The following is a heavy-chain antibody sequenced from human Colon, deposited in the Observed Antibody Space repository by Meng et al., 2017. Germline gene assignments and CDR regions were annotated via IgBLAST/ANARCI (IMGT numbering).Heavy chain of an antibody. CDR3: ARFGGASFSKYYFDF. J-gene: IGHJ4*02. D-gene: IGHD2-21*01. CDR1: GYDFFGYW. Sequence: GGSLRLSCKVSGYDFFGYWIAWVRQMPGKVMDWMGIIYPDDSQTRYSRSFQGMVTLSADKSINTAYLQWSSMKASDTAVYYCARFGGASFSKYYFDFWGQGTLVTVSS. V-gene: IGHV5-51*01. CDR2: IYPDDSQT.